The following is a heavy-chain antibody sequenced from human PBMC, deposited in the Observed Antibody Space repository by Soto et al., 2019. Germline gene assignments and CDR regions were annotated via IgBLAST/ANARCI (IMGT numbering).Heavy chain of an antibody. J-gene: IGHJ3*02. Sequence: SETLSLTCTVSGGSISSYYWSWIRQPPGKGLEWIGYIYYSGSTNYNPSLKSRVTISVDTSKNLFSLKLSSVTAADTAVYYCARDADYDYVWGSYRHHAFDIWGQGTMVTVSS. CDR1: GGSISSYY. V-gene: IGHV4-59*01. CDR3: ARDADYDYVWGSYRHHAFDI. D-gene: IGHD3-16*02. CDR2: IYYSGST.